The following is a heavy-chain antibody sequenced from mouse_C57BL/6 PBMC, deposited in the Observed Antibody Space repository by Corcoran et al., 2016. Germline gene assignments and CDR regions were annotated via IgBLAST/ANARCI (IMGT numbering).Heavy chain of an antibody. Sequence: EVQLQQSGPELVKPGASVKISCKASGYTFTDYYMNWVKQSHGKSLEWIGDINPNNGGTSYNQKFKGKATLTVDKSSNTAYMELRSLTSEDSAVYYCARKKITTVVDYWGQGTTLTVSS. CDR1: GYTFTDYY. V-gene: IGHV1-26*01. D-gene: IGHD1-1*01. J-gene: IGHJ2*01. CDR3: ARKKITTVVDY. CDR2: INPNNGGT.